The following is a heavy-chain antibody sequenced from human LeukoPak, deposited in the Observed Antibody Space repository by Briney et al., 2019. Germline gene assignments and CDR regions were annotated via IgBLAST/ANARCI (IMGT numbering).Heavy chain of an antibody. CDR3: ARDGGGYYYYYYMDV. V-gene: IGHV3-33*01. Sequence: PEGSLRLSCAASGFTFSSYGMHWVRQAPGKGLEWVAVIWYDGSNKYYADSVKGRFTISRDNSKNTLYLQMNSLRAEDTAVYYCARDGGGYYYYYYMDVWGKGTTVTVSS. J-gene: IGHJ6*03. CDR2: IWYDGSNK. D-gene: IGHD2-15*01. CDR1: GFTFSSYG.